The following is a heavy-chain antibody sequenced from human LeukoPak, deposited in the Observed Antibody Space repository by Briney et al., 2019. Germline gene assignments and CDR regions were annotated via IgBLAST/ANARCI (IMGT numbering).Heavy chain of an antibody. J-gene: IGHJ5*01. V-gene: IGHV4-34*01. CDR2: VKHDGDT. D-gene: IGHD2-8*01. CDR3: ARGPVALPNDRLSLFFDF. CDR1: GASFNTYY. Sequence: SETLSLTCAVYGASFNTYYWTWIRQSPDKGLEWIGEVKHDGDTNVNPSLLSRVVMSVDASNNLFSLKMTSVTSVDTAIFFCARGPVALPNDRLSLFFDFWGQGTLVTVSS.